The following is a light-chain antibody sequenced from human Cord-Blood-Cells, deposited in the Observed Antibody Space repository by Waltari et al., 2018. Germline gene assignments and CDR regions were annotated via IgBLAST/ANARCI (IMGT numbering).Light chain of an antibody. J-gene: IGLJ1*01. Sequence: SALTPPPPVSGSPGQSVTTSCTGTSSDVGSYNRVSWYHQPPGTAPKLMIYDVSNRHSGVPDRCSGFKSGNTASLTISGLQSEDEADYYCSSYTSRCTYVFGTGTKVTVL. CDR1: SSDVGSYNR. CDR2: DVS. CDR3: SSYTSRCTYV. V-gene: IGLV2-18*02.